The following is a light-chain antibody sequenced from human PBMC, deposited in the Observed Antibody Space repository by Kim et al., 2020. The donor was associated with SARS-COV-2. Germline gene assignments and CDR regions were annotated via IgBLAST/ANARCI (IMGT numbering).Light chain of an antibody. CDR1: KLGDKY. J-gene: IGLJ3*02. V-gene: IGLV3-1*01. CDR2: QDS. Sequence: SYELTQPPSVSVSPGQTASITCSGDKLGDKYARWYQQKPGQSPVLVIYQDSKRPSGIPERFSGSNSGNTATLTISGTQAMDEADYYCQAWDSSIWVFGGGTQLTVL. CDR3: QAWDSSIWV.